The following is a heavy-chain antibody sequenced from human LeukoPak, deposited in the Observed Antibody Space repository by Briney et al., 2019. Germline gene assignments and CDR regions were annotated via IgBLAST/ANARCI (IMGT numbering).Heavy chain of an antibody. Sequence: GGSLRLSCAAPGSTFSNYWMHWVRQAPGRGLEYVANIKQGGSEKLYVDSVRGRFTISRDDAKNSLSLQMNSLRAEDTAVYYCAKGSGWLIDHWGQGTVVTVSS. V-gene: IGHV3-7*01. CDR1: GSTFSNYW. J-gene: IGHJ4*02. CDR2: IKQGGSEK. D-gene: IGHD6-19*01. CDR3: AKGSGWLIDH.